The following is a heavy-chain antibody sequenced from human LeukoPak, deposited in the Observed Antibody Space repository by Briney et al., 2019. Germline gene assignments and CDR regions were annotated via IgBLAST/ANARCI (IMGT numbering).Heavy chain of an antibody. Sequence: QAGGSLRLSCEASGFTFSSYAMSWVRQAPGKRLEWVSDISGSGDSAFYADSVKGQFTISRDNSKNTLYLQMNSLRVEDTAVYYCAKDRDCSSTRCYGDFDYWGQGTLVTVSS. V-gene: IGHV3-23*01. CDR1: GFTFSSYA. J-gene: IGHJ4*02. CDR2: ISGSGDSA. D-gene: IGHD2-2*01. CDR3: AKDRDCSSTRCYGDFDY.